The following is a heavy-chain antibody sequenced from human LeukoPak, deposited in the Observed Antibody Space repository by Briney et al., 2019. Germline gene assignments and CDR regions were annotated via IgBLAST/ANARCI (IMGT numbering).Heavy chain of an antibody. CDR1: GYTFSRHG. D-gene: IGHD3-22*01. CDR3: AKDIHPGLDSGASCCFNY. J-gene: IGHJ4*02. V-gene: IGHV1-18*01. Sequence: AAAVKVSCKTSGYTFSRHGITWVRQAPGQGLEWMGWVSGYNGNTNYAQNVQGRVTMTTDTSTNTAYMELRSLRSDDTAVYYCAKDIHPGLDSGASCCFNYWGQGTPVTVSS. CDR2: VSGYNGNT.